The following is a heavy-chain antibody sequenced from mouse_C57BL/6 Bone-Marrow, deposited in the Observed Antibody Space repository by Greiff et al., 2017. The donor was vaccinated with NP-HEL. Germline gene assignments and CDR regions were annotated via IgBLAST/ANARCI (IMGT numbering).Heavy chain of an antibody. CDR2: FYPGSGSI. CDR1: GYTFTEYT. J-gene: IGHJ3*01. D-gene: IGHD2-5*01. CDR3: ARHETSYSNYVDWFAY. Sequence: VKLQESGAELVKPGASVKLSCKASGYTFTEYTIHWVKQRSGQGLEWIGWFYPGSGSIKYNEKFKDKATLTADKSSSTVYMELSRLTSEDSAVYFCARHETSYSNYVDWFAYWGQGTLVTVSA. V-gene: IGHV1-62-2*01.